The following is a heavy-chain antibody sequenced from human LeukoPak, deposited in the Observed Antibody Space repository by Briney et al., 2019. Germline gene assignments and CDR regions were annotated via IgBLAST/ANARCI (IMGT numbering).Heavy chain of an antibody. CDR3: ARGYNYDLWSGYPPHFDY. Sequence: SETLSLTCAVYGGSFSGYYWSWIRQPPGKGLEWIGEINHSGSTNYNPSLKSRVTISVDTSKNQFSLKLSSVTAADTAVYYCARGYNYDLWSGYPPHFDYWGQGTLVTVSS. J-gene: IGHJ4*02. CDR1: GGSFSGYY. D-gene: IGHD3-3*01. CDR2: INHSGST. V-gene: IGHV4-34*01.